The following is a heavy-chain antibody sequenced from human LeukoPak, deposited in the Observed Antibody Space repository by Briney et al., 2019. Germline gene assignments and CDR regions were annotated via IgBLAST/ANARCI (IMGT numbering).Heavy chain of an antibody. V-gene: IGHV4-39*01. CDR2: IYYSGST. Sequence: SETLSLTCTVSGGSISIGTYHWGWIRQPPGKGLKWIGSIYYSGSTYNNPSLKSPVTISVDTSKNQFSLKLTSVTAADTALYYCARLGGSSKTYYMDVWGKGTTVTISS. D-gene: IGHD1-26*01. J-gene: IGHJ6*03. CDR3: ARLGGSSKTYYMDV. CDR1: GGSISIGTYH.